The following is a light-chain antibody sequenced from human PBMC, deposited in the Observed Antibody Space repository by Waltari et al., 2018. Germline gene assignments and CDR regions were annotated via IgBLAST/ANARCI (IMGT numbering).Light chain of an antibody. CDR2: WAS. J-gene: IGKJ1*01. Sequence: DIVMTQSPESLAVSLGERATINCNSSRSVLSTSNNKKSLAWYQQEPGQPPKLLIYWASTRGSGVPSRFSGSGSGTDFTFTISSRQLEDFATYYWQQSYDTPRTFGQGTKGEVK. CDR1: RSVLSTSNNKKS. CDR3: QQSYDTPRT. V-gene: IGKV4-1*01.